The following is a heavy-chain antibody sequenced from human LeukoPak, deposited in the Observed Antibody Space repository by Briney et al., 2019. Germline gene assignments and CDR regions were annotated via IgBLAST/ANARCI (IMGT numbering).Heavy chain of an antibody. D-gene: IGHD3-22*01. CDR2: ISHSGSA. V-gene: IGHV4-34*01. CDR3: ARLTYYRESNGYWEGGRRAYPYSSYMDV. Sequence: SETLSLTCAVYGGSFSDYYWNWIRQPPGKGLEWVGEISHSGSATYSPSLKSRLTISVDKSKNQFSLKLTSVTAADTAVYYCARLTYYRESNGYWEGGRRAYPYSSYMDVWGKGTTVIISS. CDR1: GGSFSDYY. J-gene: IGHJ6*03.